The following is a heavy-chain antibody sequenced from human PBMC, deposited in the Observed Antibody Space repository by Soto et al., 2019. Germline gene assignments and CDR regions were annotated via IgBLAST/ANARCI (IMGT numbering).Heavy chain of an antibody. J-gene: IGHJ4*02. D-gene: IGHD3-3*01. CDR3: ARDQYDFWSGPYYFDY. Sequence: KLQGRVTMTTDTSTSTAYMELRSLRSDDTAVYYCARDQYDFWSGPYYFDYWGQGTLVTVSS. V-gene: IGHV1-18*01.